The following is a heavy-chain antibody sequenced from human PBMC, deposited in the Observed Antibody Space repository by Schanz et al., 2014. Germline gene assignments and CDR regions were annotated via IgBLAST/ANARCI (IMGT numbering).Heavy chain of an antibody. V-gene: IGHV1-46*01. J-gene: IGHJ3*02. CDR3: ARGTMPGTFDI. Sequence: QVQLVQSGAEVKKPGASVKVSCKASGYTFTSHGISWVRQAPGQGLEWMGIINPSGGSTRYGQQFQGRVTFTADKSTSTAYMELSSLRYEDTALYYCARGTMPGTFDIWGQGTMVTVSS. D-gene: IGHD2-2*01. CDR2: INPSGGST. CDR1: GYTFTSHG.